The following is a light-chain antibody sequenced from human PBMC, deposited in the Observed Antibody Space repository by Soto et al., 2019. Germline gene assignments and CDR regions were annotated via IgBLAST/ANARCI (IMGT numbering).Light chain of an antibody. CDR1: SSDVGGYNF. Sequence: QSVLTQPPSASGSPGQSVTISCTGTSSDVGGYNFVSWYQQHPGKAPRLIIYDVSHRPSGVPDRFSGSKSAHTASLTISGLQADDEADYFCSSYADTFVVFGGGTKLTVL. CDR3: SSYADTFVV. J-gene: IGLJ2*01. CDR2: DVS. V-gene: IGLV2-8*01.